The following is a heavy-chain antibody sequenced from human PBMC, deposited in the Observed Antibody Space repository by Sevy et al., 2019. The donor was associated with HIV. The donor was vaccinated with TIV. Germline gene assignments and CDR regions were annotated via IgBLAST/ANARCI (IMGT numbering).Heavy chain of an antibody. J-gene: IGHJ4*02. CDR2: INHSGST. V-gene: IGHV4-34*01. D-gene: IGHD2-15*01. CDR1: GGSFSGYY. CDR3: ARGIVVVVAGTYYFDY. Sequence: SETLSLTCAVYGGSFSGYYWSWIRQPPGKGLEWIGEINHSGSTNYNPSLKSRVTISVDTSKNQFSLKLSSVTAADTAVYDCARGIVVVVAGTYYFDYWGQGTLVTVSS.